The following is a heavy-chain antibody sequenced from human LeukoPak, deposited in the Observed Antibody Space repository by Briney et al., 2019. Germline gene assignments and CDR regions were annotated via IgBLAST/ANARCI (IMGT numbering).Heavy chain of an antibody. CDR2: VFYSGST. V-gene: IGHV4-59*12. Sequence: PSETLSLTCTVSGFSISSYNWNLVRQPPGKGLEWIGSVFYSGSTNYNPSLKSRVTISVDTSKNQFSLKLSSVTAADTAVYYCAKVLDLRAFVFCGQGTLVTVSS. CDR3: AKVLDLRAFVF. CDR1: GFSISSYN. D-gene: IGHD1-7*01. J-gene: IGHJ4*02.